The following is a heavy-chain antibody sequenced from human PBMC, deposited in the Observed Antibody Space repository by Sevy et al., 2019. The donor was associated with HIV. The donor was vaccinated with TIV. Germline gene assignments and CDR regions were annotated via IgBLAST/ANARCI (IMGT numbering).Heavy chain of an antibody. J-gene: IGHJ3*02. CDR2: ILYDGANK. V-gene: IGHV3-33*05. CDR3: ARGLNWRDEESDAFDI. D-gene: IGHD1-1*01. Sequence: GGSLRLSCVASGFTFSGFAMHWIRQAPGKGLEWVAVILYDGANKYYADSVKGRFTSSRDNSKNTLYLQMNSLRAEDTAVYYCARGLNWRDEESDAFDIRGQGTMVTVSS. CDR1: GFTFSGFA.